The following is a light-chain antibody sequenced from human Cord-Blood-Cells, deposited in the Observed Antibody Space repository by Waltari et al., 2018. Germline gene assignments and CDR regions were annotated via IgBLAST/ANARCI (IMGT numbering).Light chain of an antibody. CDR1: QSVSSN. Sequence: EIVMTQSPATLSVSPGERATLSCRASQSVSSNVTWYQQKPGQAPRLLIYGASTRATGIPAMFSGSGSGTEFTLTISSLQSEDFAVYYCQQYNNWPLTFGGGTKVEIK. J-gene: IGKJ4*01. CDR2: GAS. CDR3: QQYNNWPLT. V-gene: IGKV3-15*01.